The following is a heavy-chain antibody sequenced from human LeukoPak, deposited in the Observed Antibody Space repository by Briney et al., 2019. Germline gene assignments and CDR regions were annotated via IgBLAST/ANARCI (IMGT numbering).Heavy chain of an antibody. Sequence: GGSLRLSCAASGFTFDDYAMHWVRQAPGKGLEWVSGISWNSGSIGYADSVKGRFTISRDNAKNSLYLQMNSLRAEDTALYYCAKDIGFDYYDSSGYALGYFDYWGQGTLVTVSS. CDR1: GFTFDDYA. J-gene: IGHJ4*02. V-gene: IGHV3-9*01. CDR3: AKDIGFDYYDSSGYALGYFDY. D-gene: IGHD3-22*01. CDR2: ISWNSGSI.